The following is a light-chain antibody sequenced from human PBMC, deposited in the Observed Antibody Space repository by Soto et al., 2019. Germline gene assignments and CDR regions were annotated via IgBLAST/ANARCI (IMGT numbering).Light chain of an antibody. CDR1: TFDIGKNY. CDR3: GTWDRSLTYYL. J-gene: IGLJ1*01. CDR2: DTE. V-gene: IGLV1-51*01. Sequence: QSVLTQPPSVSAAPGQKVIISCSGSTFDIGKNYVSWYQHLPGTAPKLIIYDTEKRIAGVPDRFPASKSGTSATLAISGLQTGDEANYFCGTWDRSLTYYLFGTGTKV.